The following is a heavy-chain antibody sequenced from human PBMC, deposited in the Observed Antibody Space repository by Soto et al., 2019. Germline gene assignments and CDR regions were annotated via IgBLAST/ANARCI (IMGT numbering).Heavy chain of an antibody. V-gene: IGHV3-74*01. CDR2: IKTDGYTT. CDR3: AKDLPLRHYYDSSGPNWFDP. CDR1: GFTFDSHW. D-gene: IGHD3-22*01. J-gene: IGHJ5*02. Sequence: PGGSLRLSCVASGFTFDSHWMHWVRQAPGEGLVWVSRIKTDGYTTAYADSVKGRFTISRDNSKNTLFLQMNSLRAEDTAVYYCAKDLPLRHYYDSSGPNWFDPWGQGTLVTVSS.